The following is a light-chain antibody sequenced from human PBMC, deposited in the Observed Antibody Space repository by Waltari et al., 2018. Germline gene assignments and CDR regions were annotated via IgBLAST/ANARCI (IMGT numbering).Light chain of an antibody. CDR1: QSVLYSSNNKNY. J-gene: IGKJ1*01. Sequence: DIVMTQSPDSLAVSLGERATINCKSSQSVLYSSNNKNYLAWYQQKPGQPPKLLFYWASIRESGVPDRFSGSGAGTEFTLTMSSLQAEDVAVYDCQQYYNTPPTFGQGTKVEI. V-gene: IGKV4-1*01. CDR2: WAS. CDR3: QQYYNTPPT.